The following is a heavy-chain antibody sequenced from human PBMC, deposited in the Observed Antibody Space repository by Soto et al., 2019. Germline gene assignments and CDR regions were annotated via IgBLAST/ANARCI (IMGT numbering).Heavy chain of an antibody. CDR3: KGDMIVLPTTIWKGNNWFDP. J-gene: IGHJ5*02. CDR1: GFNLSNYW. D-gene: IGHD3-22*01. CDR2: IKQDGSEK. V-gene: IGHV3-7*04. Sequence: PVGSLRLSCVASGFNLSNYWMTWVRQAPGKGLEWVANIKQDGSEKYYVDSVKGRFTISRDNAKNSLYLQMNSLRAEDTAVYYCKGDMIVLPTTIWKGNNWFDPWGQGTPVTVSS.